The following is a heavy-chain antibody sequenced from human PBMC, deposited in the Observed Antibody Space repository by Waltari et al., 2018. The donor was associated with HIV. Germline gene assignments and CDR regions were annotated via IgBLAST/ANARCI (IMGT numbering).Heavy chain of an antibody. CDR2: IYHSGST. Sequence: QVQLQESGPGLVKPSETLSLTCAVSGYSISSVYYWGWIRPPPGKGLEWIGSIYHSGSTYYNPSLKSRVTISVDTSKNQFSLKLSSVTAADTAVYYCARVYGYSGSYPGAPDDYWGQGTLVTVSS. J-gene: IGHJ4*02. V-gene: IGHV4-38-2*01. D-gene: IGHD1-26*01. CDR3: ARVYGYSGSYPGAPDDY. CDR1: GYSISSVYY.